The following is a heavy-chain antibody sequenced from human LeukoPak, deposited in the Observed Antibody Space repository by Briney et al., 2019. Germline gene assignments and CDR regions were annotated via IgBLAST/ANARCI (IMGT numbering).Heavy chain of an antibody. D-gene: IGHD1-14*01. Sequence: ASVKVSCKASGYTFTSYGISWVRQAPGQGVEWMGWISAYNGNTNYAQKPQGRVTMTTDTSTSTAYMELRSLRSDDTAVYYCAREPDQKGAFDIWGQGTMVTVSS. J-gene: IGHJ3*02. CDR2: ISAYNGNT. CDR1: GYTFTSYG. CDR3: AREPDQKGAFDI. V-gene: IGHV1-18*01.